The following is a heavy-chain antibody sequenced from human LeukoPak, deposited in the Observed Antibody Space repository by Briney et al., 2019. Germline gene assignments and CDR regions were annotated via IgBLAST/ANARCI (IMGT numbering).Heavy chain of an antibody. Sequence: PGGSLRLSCAASGFTFSSYEMNWVRQAPGKGLEWVSYISSSGSTIYYADSVKGRFTISRDNAKNSLYLQMNSLRAEDTAVYYCARELRTPYDILGRGNSFDIWGHETMVTVSS. CDR1: GFTFSSYE. J-gene: IGHJ3*02. D-gene: IGHD3-9*01. CDR3: ARELRTPYDILGRGNSFDI. V-gene: IGHV3-48*03. CDR2: ISSSGSTI.